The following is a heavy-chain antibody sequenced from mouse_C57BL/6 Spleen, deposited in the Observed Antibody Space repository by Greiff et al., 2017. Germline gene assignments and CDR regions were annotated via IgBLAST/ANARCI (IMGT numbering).Heavy chain of an antibody. V-gene: IGHV5-17*01. CDR3: ARRRNYYAMDY. CDR1: GFTFSDYG. CDR2: ISSGSSTI. J-gene: IGHJ4*01. Sequence: EVQRVESGGGLVKPGGSLKLSCAASGFTFSDYGMHWVRQAPEKGLEWVAYISSGSSTIYYADTVKGRFTISRDNAKNTLFLQMTSLRSEDTAMYYCARRRNYYAMDYWGQGTSVTVSS. D-gene: IGHD2-1*01.